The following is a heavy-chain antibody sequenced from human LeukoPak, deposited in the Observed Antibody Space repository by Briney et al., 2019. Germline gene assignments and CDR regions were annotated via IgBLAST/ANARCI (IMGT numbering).Heavy chain of an antibody. Sequence: SETLSLTCTVSGGSISSSSYYWGWIRQPPGKGLEWIGSIYYSGSTYYNPSLKSRVTISVDTSKNQFSLKLSSVTAADTAVYYCARTSYYYGSGSYYPWFDPWGQGTLVTVSS. V-gene: IGHV4-39*07. CDR2: IYYSGST. D-gene: IGHD3-10*01. CDR1: GGSISSSSYY. CDR3: ARTSYYYGSGSYYPWFDP. J-gene: IGHJ5*02.